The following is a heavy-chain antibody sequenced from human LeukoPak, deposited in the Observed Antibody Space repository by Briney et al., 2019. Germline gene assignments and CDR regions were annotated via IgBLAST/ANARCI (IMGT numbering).Heavy chain of an antibody. CDR2: INPNSGGT. D-gene: IGHD5-12*01. CDR1: GKILTGYY. V-gene: IGHV1-2*02. CDR3: ARGVSSGYDATFDY. Sequence: ASVTVSCKASGKILTGYYVHWVRQAPGQGLEWMGWINPNSGGTNYAQKFQGRVTMTRDTSISTAYMELSRLTTDDTAVYYCARGVSSGYDATFDYWGQGTLVTVSS. J-gene: IGHJ4*02.